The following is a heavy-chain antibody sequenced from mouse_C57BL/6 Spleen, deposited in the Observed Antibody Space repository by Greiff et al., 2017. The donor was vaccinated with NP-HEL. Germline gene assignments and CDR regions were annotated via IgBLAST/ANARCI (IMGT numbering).Heavy chain of an antibody. Sequence: QVQLKQPGAELVRPGSSVKLSCKASGYTFTSYWMDWVKQRPGQGLEWIGNIYPSDSETHYNQKFKDKATLTVDKSSSTAYMQLSSLTSEDSAVYYCGYGNRGIFDYWGQGTTLTVSS. CDR1: GYTFTSYW. CDR3: GYGNRGIFDY. V-gene: IGHV1-61*01. D-gene: IGHD2-1*01. J-gene: IGHJ2*01. CDR2: IYPSDSET.